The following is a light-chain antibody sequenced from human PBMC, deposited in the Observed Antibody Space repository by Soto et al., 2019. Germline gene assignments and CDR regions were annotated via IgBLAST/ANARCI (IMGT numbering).Light chain of an antibody. V-gene: IGKV1-33*01. CDR1: QDISNY. J-gene: IGKJ1*01. CDR2: DAS. CDR3: QQYDNLSTWT. Sequence: DIQMTQSPSSLSASVGDRVTITCQASQDISNYLNWYQQKPGKAPKLLIYDASNLETGVPSRFSGSGSGKDFTFTISSLQPEDIATYYCQQYDNLSTWTFGQGTKVEIK.